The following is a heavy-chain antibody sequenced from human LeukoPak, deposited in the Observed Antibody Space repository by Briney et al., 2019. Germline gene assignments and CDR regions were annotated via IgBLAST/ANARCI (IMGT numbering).Heavy chain of an antibody. Sequence: GGSLRLSCAASGFTFSSYEMNWVRQAPGKGLEWVSYVSSSGTIYYADSVKGRFTISRDNSKNTLYLQMNSLRAEDTAVYYCATGRASLWFGEYYWGQGTLVTVSS. CDR1: GFTFSSYE. D-gene: IGHD3-10*01. CDR2: VSSSGTI. J-gene: IGHJ4*02. CDR3: ATGRASLWFGEYY. V-gene: IGHV3-48*03.